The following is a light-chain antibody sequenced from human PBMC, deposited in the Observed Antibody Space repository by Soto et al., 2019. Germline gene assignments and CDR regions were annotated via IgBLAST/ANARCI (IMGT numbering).Light chain of an antibody. CDR3: QQFNIYPFT. V-gene: IGKV1-9*01. J-gene: IGKJ3*01. CDR1: QGISSY. CDR2: AAT. Sequence: DIQMTQSPSFLSASVGDRVTITCRASQGISSYLAWYQQKPGKAPKVLIYAATTLQSGVPSRFSGSGSGTEFTLTISSLQPEDYATYYCQQFNIYPFTFGPETKVDIK.